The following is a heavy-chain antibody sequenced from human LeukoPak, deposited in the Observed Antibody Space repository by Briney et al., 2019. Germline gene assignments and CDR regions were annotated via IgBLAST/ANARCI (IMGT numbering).Heavy chain of an antibody. J-gene: IGHJ4*02. CDR2: IFYSGST. CDR1: GDSISSYY. Sequence: SETLSLTCTVSGDSISSYYWSWIRQPPGKGLEWIGYIFYSGSTNYNPSLKSRVTISVDTSKNQFSLKLRSVTAADTAVYYCARGPDGHNQNWGQGTLVTVSS. CDR3: ARGPDGHNQN. D-gene: IGHD5-24*01. V-gene: IGHV4-59*01.